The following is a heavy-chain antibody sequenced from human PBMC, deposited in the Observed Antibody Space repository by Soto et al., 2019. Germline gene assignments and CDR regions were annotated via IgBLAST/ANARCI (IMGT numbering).Heavy chain of an antibody. Sequence: QLQLQESGPGLVKPSETLSLTCTVSGGSISSSSYYWGWIRQAPGKGLEWIGNIYYTESTYYNPSLKSRVTISVDRSKNQFSLRLSAVTAADTAVYDCARPETLTTLYAFDIWGQGTMVTVSS. CDR3: ARPETLTTLYAFDI. V-gene: IGHV4-39*01. D-gene: IGHD4-17*01. CDR2: IYYTEST. CDR1: GGSISSSSYY. J-gene: IGHJ3*02.